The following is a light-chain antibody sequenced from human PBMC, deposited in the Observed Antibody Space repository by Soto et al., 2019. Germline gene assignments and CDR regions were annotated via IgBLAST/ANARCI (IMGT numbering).Light chain of an antibody. J-gene: IGKJ2*01. Sequence: EIVLTQSPGTLSLSPGERATLSCRASHSVSSSYLAWSQQKPGQAPRLLIYGASSRATGIPDRFSGSGSGTDFTLTISRLEPEDFAVYYCQQYGSSPPYTFGQGTKLEIK. V-gene: IGKV3-20*01. CDR2: GAS. CDR3: QQYGSSPPYT. CDR1: HSVSSSY.